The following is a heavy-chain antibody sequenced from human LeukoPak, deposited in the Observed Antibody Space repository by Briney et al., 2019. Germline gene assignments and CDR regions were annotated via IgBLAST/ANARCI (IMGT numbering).Heavy chain of an antibody. CDR2: ISSNGNTI. CDR3: ARDYGGHGEYFDH. D-gene: IGHD4/OR15-4a*01. V-gene: IGHV3-48*02. Sequence: GGSLRHSCAASGFIFSTYNINWVRQIPGKGLEWISYISSNGNTIYYADSVKGRFTISRDNAKNSVYLQMNSLRDEDTAIYHCARDYGGHGEYFDHWGQGPLVTVSS. J-gene: IGHJ4*02. CDR1: GFIFSTYN.